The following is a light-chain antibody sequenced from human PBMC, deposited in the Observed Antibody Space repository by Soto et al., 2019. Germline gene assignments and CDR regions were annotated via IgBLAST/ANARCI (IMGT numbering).Light chain of an antibody. V-gene: IGLV2-14*01. CDR2: DVS. CDR1: SSDVGAYNY. J-gene: IGLJ1*01. Sequence: QSVLTQPASVSGSPGQSITISCTGTSSDVGAYNYVSWYQQYPVKAPKLMIYDVSNRPSGISNRFSGSKSANTASLTISGLQAEDEADYYCCSYAGDSAPYVFGTGTQLTVL. CDR3: CSYAGDSAPYV.